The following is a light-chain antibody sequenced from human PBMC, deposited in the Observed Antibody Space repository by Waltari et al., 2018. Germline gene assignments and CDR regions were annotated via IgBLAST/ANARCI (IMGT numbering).Light chain of an antibody. V-gene: IGLV2-23*02. CDR2: AVT. CDR1: SSDVGGYSF. J-gene: IGLJ1*01. Sequence: SALTQPASVSGSPGQSITISCTGSSSDVGGYSFVSWYQQHPGKAPKLMIYAVTKRPSGVSHRFSGSKSGNTASLTISGLQTEDEADYYCCSYAGSTTSSVVFGTGTKVIVL. CDR3: CSYAGSTTSSVV.